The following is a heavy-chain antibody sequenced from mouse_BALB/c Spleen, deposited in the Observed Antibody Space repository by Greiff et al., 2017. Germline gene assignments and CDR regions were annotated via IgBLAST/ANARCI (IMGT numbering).Heavy chain of an antibody. J-gene: IGHJ3*01. CDR3: ASWASWFAY. V-gene: IGHV1-7*01. Sequence: VQLVESGAELAKPGASVKMSCKASGYTFTSYWMHWVKQRPGQGLEWIGYINPSTGYTEYNQKFKDKATLTADKSSSTAYMQLSSLTSEDSAVYYCASWASWFAYWGQGTLVTVSA. CDR1: GYTFTSYW. CDR2: INPSTGYT. D-gene: IGHD4-1*01.